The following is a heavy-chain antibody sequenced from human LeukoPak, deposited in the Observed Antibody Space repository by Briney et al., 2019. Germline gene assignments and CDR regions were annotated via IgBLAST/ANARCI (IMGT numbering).Heavy chain of an antibody. V-gene: IGHV3-23*01. CDR2: IGGSGGGT. CDR1: GFTFSNYA. CDR3: AKDYAPNYDFWSGYYLDY. J-gene: IGHJ4*02. Sequence: GGSLRLSCVASGFTFSNYAMSWVRQAPGKGLEWVTIIGGSGGGTNYADSVKGRFTVSRDNSKNTLYLQMNSLRAEDTAVYYCAKDYAPNYDFWSGYYLDYWGQGTLVTVSS. D-gene: IGHD3-3*01.